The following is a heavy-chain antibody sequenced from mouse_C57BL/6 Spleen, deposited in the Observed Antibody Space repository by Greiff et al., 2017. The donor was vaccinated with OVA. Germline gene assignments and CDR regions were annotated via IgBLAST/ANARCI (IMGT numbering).Heavy chain of an antibody. CDR1: GFTFSSYA. V-gene: IGHV5-4*01. D-gene: IGHD1-1*01. CDR2: ISEGGSYT. J-gene: IGHJ3*01. CDR3: AREDYYGRGTWFAY. Sequence: DVMLVESGGGLVKPGGSLKLSCAASGFTFSSYAMSWVRQTPEKRLEWVATISEGGSYTYYPDNVKGRFTIYRDNAKNNLYLQMSHLKSEDTAMYYCAREDYYGRGTWFAYWGQGTLVTVSA.